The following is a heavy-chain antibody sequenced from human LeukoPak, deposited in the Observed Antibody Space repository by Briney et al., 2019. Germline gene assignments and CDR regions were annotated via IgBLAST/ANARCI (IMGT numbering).Heavy chain of an antibody. V-gene: IGHV4-39*01. D-gene: IGHD3/OR15-3a*01. J-gene: IGHJ4*02. Sequence: PSETLSLTCTVSGGSISSNGYFWAWIRQSPGKGPDWIGIIDYRGTAFYNPFLESRVTISVETSKNFFSLKLRSVTAADTALYYCARQAGAGTRWDYFDYWGQGTLVTVSS. CDR2: IDYRGTA. CDR3: ARQAGAGTRWDYFDY. CDR1: GGSISSNGYF.